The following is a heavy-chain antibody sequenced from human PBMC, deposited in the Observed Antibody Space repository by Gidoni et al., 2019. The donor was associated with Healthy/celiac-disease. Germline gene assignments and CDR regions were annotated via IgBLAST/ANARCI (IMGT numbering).Heavy chain of an antibody. J-gene: IGHJ4*02. V-gene: IGHV3-9*01. D-gene: IGHD5-12*01. CDR1: FDDYA. CDR3: AKGAGWLRTPYCFDY. Sequence: FDDYAMHWVRQAPGKGLEWVSGISWNSGSIGYADSVKGRFTISRDNAKNSLYLQMNSLRAEDTALYYCAKGAGWLRTPYCFDYWGQGTLVTVSS. CDR2: ISWNSGSI.